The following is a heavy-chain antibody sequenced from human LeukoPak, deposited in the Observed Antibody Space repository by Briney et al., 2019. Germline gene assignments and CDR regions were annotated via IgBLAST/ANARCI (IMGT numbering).Heavy chain of an antibody. J-gene: IGHJ4*02. CDR2: IYYSGST. CDR1: GGSISSSSYY. D-gene: IGHD3-10*01. CDR3: ASSYGSGSYHSFDY. V-gene: IGHV4-39*07. Sequence: SETLSLTCTVSGGSISSSSYYWGWIRQPPGKGLEWIGSIYYSGSTYYNPSLKSRVTISVDTSKNQFSLKLSSLRSEDTAVYYCASSYGSGSYHSFDYWGQGTLVTVSS.